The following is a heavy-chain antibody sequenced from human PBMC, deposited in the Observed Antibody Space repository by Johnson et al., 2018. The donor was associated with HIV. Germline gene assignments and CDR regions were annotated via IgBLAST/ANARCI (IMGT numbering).Heavy chain of an antibody. J-gene: IGHJ3*02. Sequence: VQLMESGGGLVKPGGSLRLSCAASGFTFSDYYMSWIRQAPGKGLEWVSYISSSGSTIYYADSVKGRFTISRDNAKNSLYLQMNSLRAEDTAVYNCARSTYCGGDCYSVAFEIWGQGKMVTVSS. D-gene: IGHD2-21*01. V-gene: IGHV3-11*04. CDR1: GFTFSDYY. CDR3: ARSTYCGGDCYSVAFEI. CDR2: ISSSGSTI.